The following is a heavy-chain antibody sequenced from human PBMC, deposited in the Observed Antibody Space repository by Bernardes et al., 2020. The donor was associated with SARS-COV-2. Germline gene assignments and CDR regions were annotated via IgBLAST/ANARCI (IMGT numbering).Heavy chain of an antibody. V-gene: IGHV3-7*01. CDR3: ARDQGSGSYYDYYYYYGMDV. J-gene: IGHJ6*02. CDR2: IKQDGSEK. CDR1: GFTFSSYW. Sequence: GGSLRLSCAASGFTFSSYWMSWVRQAPGKGLEWVANIKQDGSEKYYVDSVKGRFTISRDNAKNSLYLQMNSLRAEDTAVYYCARDQGSGSYYDYYYYYGMDVWGQGTTVTVSS. D-gene: IGHD3-10*01.